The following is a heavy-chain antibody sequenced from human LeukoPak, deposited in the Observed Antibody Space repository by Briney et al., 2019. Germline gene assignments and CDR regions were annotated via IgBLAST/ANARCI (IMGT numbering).Heavy chain of an antibody. J-gene: IGHJ4*02. CDR1: GGSFSGYY. D-gene: IGHD2-2*01. CDR3: ARWGDVGCSSTSCSANFDY. CDR2: INHSGST. V-gene: IGHV4-34*01. Sequence: SETLSLTCAVYGGSFSGYYWSWIRQPPGKGLEWIGEINHSGSTNYNPSLKSRVTISVDTSKNQFSLKLSSVTAADTAVYYCARWGDVGCSSTSCSANFDYWGQGTLVTVSS.